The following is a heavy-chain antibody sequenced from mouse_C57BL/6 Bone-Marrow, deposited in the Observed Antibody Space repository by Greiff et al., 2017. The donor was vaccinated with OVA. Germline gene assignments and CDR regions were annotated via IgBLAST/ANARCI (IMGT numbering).Heavy chain of an antibody. CDR3: ARRIYYDYRYFDG. CDR1: GYTFTDHY. J-gene: IGHJ1*03. Sequence: QVQLQQSGAELVRPGASVKLSCKASGYTFTDHYINWVKQRPGQGLEWIVRIYPGSGNTYYNEKFKGKATLTAEKSSSTASMQLSSLTSADSAVYCCARRIYYDYRYFDGWGTATTVTVAS. CDR2: IYPGSGNT. D-gene: IGHD2-4*01. V-gene: IGHV1-76*01.